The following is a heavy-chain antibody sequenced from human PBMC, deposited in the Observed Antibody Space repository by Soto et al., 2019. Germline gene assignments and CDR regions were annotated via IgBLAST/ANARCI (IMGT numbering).Heavy chain of an antibody. D-gene: IGHD3-10*01. CDR2: INHSGST. J-gene: IGHJ4*02. CDR3: ATGYGRNFDY. Sequence: QVKLQQWGAGLLKPSETLSLTCAVYGGSFSGYYWNWIRQPPGKGLEWIGEINHSGSTNYNPSLQSPATTSVDTSKHQFSLKLSSVTAADTAVYYCATGYGRNFDYWGQGTLVTVSS. V-gene: IGHV4-34*01. CDR1: GGSFSGYY.